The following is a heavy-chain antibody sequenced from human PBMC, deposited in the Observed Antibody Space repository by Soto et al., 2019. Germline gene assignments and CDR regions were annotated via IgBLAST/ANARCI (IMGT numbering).Heavy chain of an antibody. Sequence: WGALIVSCASSVFTFSNYGMPWVRQAPGKGLEWVAIIWHDGNNKYYADSVRGRFIISRDNSKNRLYLQMNSLRAEDTAVYYCASDLVGASESYGLDVWGPGTPVTVSS. CDR3: ASDLVGASESYGLDV. D-gene: IGHD1-26*01. J-gene: IGHJ6*02. CDR2: IWHDGNNK. CDR1: VFTFSNYG. V-gene: IGHV3-33*01.